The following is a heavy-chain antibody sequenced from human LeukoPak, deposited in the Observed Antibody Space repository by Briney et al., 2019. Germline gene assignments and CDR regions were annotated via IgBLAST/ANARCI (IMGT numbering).Heavy chain of an antibody. Sequence: GGSLRLSCAASGFTFSDYGMQWVRQPPGKGLEWVALISTDGSHKDYADSVKGRFTLSRDNSKNTLYLQMNSLRAEDTAVYYCARGYSSSWYYFDYWGQGTLVTVSS. CDR3: ARGYSSSWYYFDY. J-gene: IGHJ4*02. CDR1: GFTFSDYG. V-gene: IGHV3-30*03. D-gene: IGHD6-13*01. CDR2: ISTDGSHK.